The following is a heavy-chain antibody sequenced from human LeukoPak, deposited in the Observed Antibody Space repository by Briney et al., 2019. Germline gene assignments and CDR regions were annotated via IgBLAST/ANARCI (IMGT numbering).Heavy chain of an antibody. CDR3: ARLSGYAVEF. D-gene: IGHD5-12*01. V-gene: IGHV3-11*01. Sequence: GGSLRLSCAASGFTFSDSFMSWIRQAPGKGLEWASYISGSGSTIYYPDSVKGRFTISRDNATKSLYLQMNSLRPEDTAVYYCARLSGYAVEFWGQGTLVTVSS. CDR1: GFTFSDSF. CDR2: ISGSGSTI. J-gene: IGHJ4*02.